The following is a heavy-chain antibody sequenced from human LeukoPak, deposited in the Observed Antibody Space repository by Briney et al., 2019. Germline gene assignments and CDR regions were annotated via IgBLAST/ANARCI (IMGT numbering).Heavy chain of an antibody. CDR1: GYTFTSYG. CDR2: ISAYNGNT. CDR3: ARGFLAAAGPYYYYYMDV. V-gene: IGHV1-18*01. J-gene: IGHJ6*03. Sequence: ASVKVSCKASGYTFTSYGISWVRPAPGQGLEWMGWISAYNGNTNYAQELQGRVTMTTDTSTSTTYMELRSLRSDDTAVYHCARGFLAAAGPYYYYYMDVWGKGTTVTVSS. D-gene: IGHD6-13*01.